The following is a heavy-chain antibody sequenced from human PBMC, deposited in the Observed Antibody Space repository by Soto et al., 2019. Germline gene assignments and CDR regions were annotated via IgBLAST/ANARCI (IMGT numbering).Heavy chain of an antibody. CDR2: IYYSGST. CDR1: GGSISSYY. CDR3: ARLMLGGRFADY. D-gene: IGHD3-3*01. J-gene: IGHJ4*02. Sequence: SETLSLTCTVSGGSISSYYWSWIRQPPGKGLEWIGYIYYSGSTNYNPSLKSRVTISVDTSKNQFSLKLSSVTAADTAVYYCARLMLGGRFADYWGQGTLVTVSS. V-gene: IGHV4-59*08.